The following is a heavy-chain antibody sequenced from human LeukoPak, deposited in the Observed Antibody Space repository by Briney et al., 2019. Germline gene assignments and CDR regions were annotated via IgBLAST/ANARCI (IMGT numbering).Heavy chain of an antibody. CDR3: TLYNY. J-gene: IGHJ4*02. Sequence: ASVKVSCKASGYTFTGYYMHWVRQAPGQGLEWMGMITPSGGISYAQNYQGRVTLTRDMSTNTVYMELSSLRSEDMAVYYCTLYNYWGQGTLVTVSS. D-gene: IGHD1-14*01. V-gene: IGHV1-46*01. CDR2: ITPSGGI. CDR1: GYTFTGYY.